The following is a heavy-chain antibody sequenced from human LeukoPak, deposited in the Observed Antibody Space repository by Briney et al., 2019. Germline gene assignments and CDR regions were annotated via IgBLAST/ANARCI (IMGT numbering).Heavy chain of an antibody. D-gene: IGHD2-2*01. J-gene: IGHJ6*02. CDR2: FDPEDGET. Sequence: GASVKVSCKVSGYTLTELSMHWVRQAPGKGLEWMGGFDPEDGETIYAQKFQGRATMTEDTSTDTAYMELSSLRSEDTAVYYCATAGTAVVPAANYYYYGMDVWGQGTTVTVSS. CDR3: ATAGTAVVPAANYYYYGMDV. CDR1: GYTLTELS. V-gene: IGHV1-24*01.